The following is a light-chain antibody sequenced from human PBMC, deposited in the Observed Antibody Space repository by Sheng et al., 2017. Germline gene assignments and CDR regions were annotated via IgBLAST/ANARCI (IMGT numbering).Light chain of an antibody. Sequence: ENVLTQSPDTLSLSPGERATLSCRASESVSRTYLAWFQQKPGQAPRLLIYAASFRATGVPDRFSGSGSGTDFTLTISRLEPEDFATYLCQQSYSTPFTFGPGTKVDIK. CDR1: ESVSRTY. V-gene: IGKV3D-20*02. J-gene: IGKJ3*01. CDR2: AAS. CDR3: QQSYSTPFT.